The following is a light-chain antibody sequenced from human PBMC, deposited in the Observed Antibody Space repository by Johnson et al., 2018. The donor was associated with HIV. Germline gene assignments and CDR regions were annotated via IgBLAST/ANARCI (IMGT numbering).Light chain of an antibody. J-gene: IGLJ1*01. CDR3: GTWDSSLSVLYV. CDR2: ENN. V-gene: IGLV1-51*02. CDR1: SSNIGNNY. Sequence: VLTQPPSVSAAPGQKVTISCSGSSSNIGNNYVSWYQQLPGTAPKLLIYENNKRPSGIPDRFSGSKSGTSATLGITGLQTGDEAEYYCGTWDSSLSVLYVFGTGTKVTVL.